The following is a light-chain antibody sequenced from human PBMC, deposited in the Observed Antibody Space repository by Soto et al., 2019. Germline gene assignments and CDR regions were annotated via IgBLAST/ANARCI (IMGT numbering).Light chain of an antibody. CDR3: QQYSNWWT. J-gene: IGKJ1*01. V-gene: IGKV3-15*01. CDR1: QTIYSN. Sequence: IVMTQSPATLSVSPGERATLSCRAGQTIYSNVAWYQQRPGQAPRLLIYRASTRATGVPARFSGSGSGTEFTLTIISLQSEDFGVYYCQQYSNWWTFGQGTKVDIK. CDR2: RAS.